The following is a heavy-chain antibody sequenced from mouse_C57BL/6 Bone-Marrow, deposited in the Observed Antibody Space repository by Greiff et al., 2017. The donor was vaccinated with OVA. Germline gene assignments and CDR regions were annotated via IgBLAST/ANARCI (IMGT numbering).Heavy chain of an antibody. CDR3: AREANYYGCSYDFGC. Sequence: QVQLQQSDAELVKPGASVKISCKVSGYTFTDHTIHWMKQRPEQGLEWIGYIYPRDGSTKYNEKFKGKATLTADKSSSTAYMQLNSLTSEDSAVYFCAREANYYGCSYDFGCWGQGTTLTVSS. V-gene: IGHV1-78*01. CDR1: GYTFTDHT. CDR2: IYPRDGST. J-gene: IGHJ2*01. D-gene: IGHD1-1*01.